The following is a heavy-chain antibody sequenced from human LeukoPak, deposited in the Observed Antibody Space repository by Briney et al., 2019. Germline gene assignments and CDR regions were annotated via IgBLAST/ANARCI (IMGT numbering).Heavy chain of an antibody. V-gene: IGHV4-59*12. CDR1: GGSINSYY. J-gene: IGHJ6*03. CDR3: ARGSGYSSSWGYYYYYMDV. CDR2: IYYSGST. Sequence: KSSETLSLTCTVSGGSINSYYWSWIRHPPGKGLEWIGSIYYSGSTDYNPSLNSRVTISVDTSKNQFSLKLSSVTAADTAVYYCARGSGYSSSWGYYYYYMDVWGKGTTVTVSS. D-gene: IGHD6-13*01.